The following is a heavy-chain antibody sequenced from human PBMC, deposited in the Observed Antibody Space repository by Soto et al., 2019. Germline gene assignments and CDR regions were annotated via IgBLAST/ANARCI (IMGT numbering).Heavy chain of an antibody. V-gene: IGHV3-33*01. J-gene: IGHJ6*02. Sequence: VQLVESGGGVVQPGRSLRLSCAASGFTFSSYGMHWVRQAPGKGLEWVAVIWYDGSNKYYADSVKGRFTISRDNSKNTLYLQMNSLRAEDTAVYYCARFCGGDCYSYYYYYYGMDVWGQGTTVTVSS. CDR1: GFTFSSYG. CDR3: ARFCGGDCYSYYYYYYGMDV. CDR2: IWYDGSNK. D-gene: IGHD2-21*02.